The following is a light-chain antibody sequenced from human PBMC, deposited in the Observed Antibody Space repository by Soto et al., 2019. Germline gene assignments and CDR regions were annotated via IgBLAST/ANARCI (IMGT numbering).Light chain of an antibody. CDR2: GNT. CDR1: SSNIGAGYD. CDR3: QSYDNSLSGWV. J-gene: IGLJ3*02. Sequence: QSALTQPTSVSGAPGQRVTISCTGSSSNIGAGYDVHWYQQLPGTAPKLLIYGNTNRPSGVPDRLSGSKSGTSASLAITGLQAEDETDYYCQSYDNSLSGWVFGGGTKVTVL. V-gene: IGLV1-40*01.